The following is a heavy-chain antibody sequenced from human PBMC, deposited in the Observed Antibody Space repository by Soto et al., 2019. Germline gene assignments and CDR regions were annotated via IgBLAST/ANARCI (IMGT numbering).Heavy chain of an antibody. CDR2: VFSSGST. V-gene: IGHV4-39*01. CDR1: GGSLSSSNWY. CDR3: TRLRGGLLGLFDS. D-gene: IGHD2-15*01. Sequence: SETLSLTCIVSGGSLSSSNWYWAWIRQPPGKGLEWIGSVFSSGSTYYTPSLKSRVTMSADTSKNQFSLKVNSVTAADTAVYYFTRLRGGLLGLFDSPGQGTPVTVSS. J-gene: IGHJ5*01.